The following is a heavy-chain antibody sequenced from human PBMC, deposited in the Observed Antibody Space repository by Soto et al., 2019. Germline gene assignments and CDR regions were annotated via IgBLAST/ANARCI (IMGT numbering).Heavy chain of an antibody. CDR3: ARVPAGMTTWNY. CDR1: GFTFSSYA. D-gene: IGHD4-17*01. J-gene: IGHJ4*02. Sequence: QVQLVESGGGVVQPGRSLRLSCAASGFTFSSYAMHWVRQAPGKGLEWVAVISYDGSNKYYADSVKGRFTISRDNSKNTLYLQMNSLRAEDTAVYYCARVPAGMTTWNYLGQGTLVTVSS. CDR2: ISYDGSNK. V-gene: IGHV3-30-3*01.